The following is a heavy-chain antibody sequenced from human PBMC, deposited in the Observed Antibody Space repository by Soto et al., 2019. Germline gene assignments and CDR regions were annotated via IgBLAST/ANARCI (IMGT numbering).Heavy chain of an antibody. CDR2: IYPGDSDT. CDR1: GYSFTSYW. Sequence: GESLKISCKGSGYSFTSYWIAWVRQMPGKGLEWMGIIYPGDSDTRYSPSFQGQVTISADKSISTAYLQWSSLKASDTAMYYCARQSVLLWFGEPEYYFDYWGQGTLVTVSS. CDR3: ARQSVLLWFGEPEYYFDY. J-gene: IGHJ4*02. V-gene: IGHV5-51*01. D-gene: IGHD3-10*01.